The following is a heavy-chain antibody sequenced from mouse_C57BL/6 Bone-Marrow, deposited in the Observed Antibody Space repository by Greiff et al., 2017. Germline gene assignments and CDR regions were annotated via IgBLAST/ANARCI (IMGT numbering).Heavy chain of an antibody. D-gene: IGHD3-2*02. J-gene: IGHJ4*01. CDR3: AREGGLRLRNYYAMDY. CDR1: GYTFTSYW. Sequence: QVQLQQPGTELVKPGASVTLSCKASGYTFTSYWMHWVKQRPGQGLEWIGNINPSNGGTNYNEKFKSKATLTVDKSSSTAYMQLSSLTSEDSAVYYCAREGGLRLRNYYAMDYWGQGTSVTVSS. V-gene: IGHV1-53*01. CDR2: INPSNGGT.